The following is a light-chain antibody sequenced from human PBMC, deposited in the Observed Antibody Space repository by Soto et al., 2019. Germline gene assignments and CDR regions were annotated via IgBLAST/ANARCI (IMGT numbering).Light chain of an antibody. Sequence: QPVLTQPPSVSGAPGQRVTISCTGSSSNIGAGYDVHWYQQLPGTAPKLLIYGNSNRPSGVPDRFSGSKSGTSASLATTGLQAEDEADYYCQSSDSSLNVCGTGTKVTVL. CDR3: QSSDSSLNV. V-gene: IGLV1-40*01. CDR1: SSNIGAGYD. CDR2: GNS. J-gene: IGLJ1*01.